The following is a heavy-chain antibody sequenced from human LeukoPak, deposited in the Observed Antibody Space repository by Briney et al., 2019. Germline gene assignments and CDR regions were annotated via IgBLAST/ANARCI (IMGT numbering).Heavy chain of an antibody. V-gene: IGHV3-66*02. Sequence: GGSLRLSCAASGFTVSSNYMSWVRQAPGKGLEWVSVIYSGGSTYYTDSVKGRFTISRDNSKNTLSLQMNSLRPEDTAVYYCATLTYYSDSWGQGTLVTVSS. CDR1: GFTVSSNY. J-gene: IGHJ4*02. CDR3: ATLTYYSDS. CDR2: IYSGGST. D-gene: IGHD1-14*01.